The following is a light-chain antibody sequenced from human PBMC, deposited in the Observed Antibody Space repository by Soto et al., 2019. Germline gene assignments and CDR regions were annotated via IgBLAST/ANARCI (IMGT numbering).Light chain of an antibody. CDR2: AAS. J-gene: IGKJ5*01. CDR3: QQINTYHQ. CDR1: QSISSW. V-gene: IGKV1-5*01. Sequence: DIQMTQSPSTLSASVGDRVTITCRASQSISSWLAWYQQKPGKAPKLLIFAASSLQSGVPSRFSGSRSGPDFTLTISSLQTEDFATYFCQQINTYHQFGQGPRLEIK.